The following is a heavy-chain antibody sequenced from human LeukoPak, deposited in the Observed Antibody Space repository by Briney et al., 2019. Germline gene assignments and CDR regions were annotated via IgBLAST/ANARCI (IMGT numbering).Heavy chain of an antibody. CDR3: ARDLGRGSSGWFEPDFDY. CDR1: GGTFSSYA. CDR2: IIPIFGTA. J-gene: IGHJ4*02. V-gene: IGHV1-69*13. D-gene: IGHD6-19*01. Sequence: GASVKVSCKASGGTFSSYAISWVRQAPGQGLEWMGGIIPIFGTANYAQKFQGRVTITADESTSTAYMELSSLRSEDTAVYYCARDLGRGSSGWFEPDFDYWGQGTLVTVSS.